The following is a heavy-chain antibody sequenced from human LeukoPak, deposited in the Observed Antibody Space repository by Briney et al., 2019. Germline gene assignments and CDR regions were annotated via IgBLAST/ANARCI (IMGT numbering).Heavy chain of an antibody. CDR2: IYYSGST. V-gene: IGHV4-59*08. CDR3: ARHIPSYAIRGGYYYYGMDV. J-gene: IGHJ6*02. Sequence: SETLSLTCTVSGTSITRTYWSWIRQPPGKGLEWIGYIYYSGSTNYNPSLKSRVTISVDTSKNQFSLKLSSVTAADTAVYYCARHIPSYAIRGGYYYYGMDVWGQGTTVTVSS. D-gene: IGHD2-8*01. CDR1: GTSITRTY.